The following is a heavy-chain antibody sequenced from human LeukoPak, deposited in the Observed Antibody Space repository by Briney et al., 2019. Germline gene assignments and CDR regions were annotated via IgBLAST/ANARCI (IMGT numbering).Heavy chain of an antibody. CDR3: ATAAARPGLSYAFDI. CDR1: GYTLTELS. CDR2: FDPEDGET. V-gene: IGHV1-24*01. J-gene: IGHJ3*02. Sequence: ASVKVSCKVSGYTLTELSMHWVRQAPGKGLEWTGGFDPEDGETIYAQKFQGRVTMTEDTSTDTAYMELSSLRSEDTAVYYCATAAARPGLSYAFDIWGQGTMVTVSS. D-gene: IGHD6-6*01.